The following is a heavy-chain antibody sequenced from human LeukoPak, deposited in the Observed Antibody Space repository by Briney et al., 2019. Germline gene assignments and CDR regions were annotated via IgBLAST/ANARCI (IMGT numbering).Heavy chain of an antibody. CDR1: GYTFTNYG. CDR2: INAYNGDT. V-gene: IGHV1-18*01. J-gene: IGHJ6*03. Sequence: GASAKVSCKASGYTFTNYGVSWVRQAPGQGLEWMGWINAYNGDTRYAQNLQGRLTMTTDTSTSMAFMELRSLRPDDTAVYFCARWGLVAPGTYYYYYMDVWGRGTAVTVSS. CDR3: ARWGLVAPGTYYYYYMDV. D-gene: IGHD2-2*01.